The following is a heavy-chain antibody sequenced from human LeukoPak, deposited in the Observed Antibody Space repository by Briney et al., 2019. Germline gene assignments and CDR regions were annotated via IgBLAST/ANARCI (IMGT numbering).Heavy chain of an antibody. CDR2: IIPIFGTA. CDR3: ARSVRVVATIGGYYFDY. V-gene: IGHV1-69*13. J-gene: IGHJ4*02. D-gene: IGHD5-12*01. Sequence: SVKVSCKASGGTFSSYAISWVRQAPGQGLEWMGGIIPIFGTANYAQKFQGRVTITADESTSTAYMELSSLRSADTAVYYCARSVRVVATIGGYYFDYWGQGTLVTVSS. CDR1: GGTFSSYA.